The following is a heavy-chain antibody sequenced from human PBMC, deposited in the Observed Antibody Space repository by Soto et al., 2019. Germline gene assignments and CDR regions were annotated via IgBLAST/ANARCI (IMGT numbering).Heavy chain of an antibody. CDR1: GYTFTGYY. CDR3: AKREPCLYNIDV. D-gene: IGHD1-1*01. J-gene: IGHJ4*02. Sequence: GASVKVSCRTSGYTFTGYYINWIRQAPGQGLEWMGWINPNIGASDYAQEFQGGVTMTSDKSMTTAYMQLSRLRSDDTAVYYCAKREPCLYNIDVWGQGTPVTVSS. CDR2: INPNIGAS. V-gene: IGHV1-2*02.